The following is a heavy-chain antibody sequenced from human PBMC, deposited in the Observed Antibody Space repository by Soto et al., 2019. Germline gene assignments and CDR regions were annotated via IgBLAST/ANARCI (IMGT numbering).Heavy chain of an antibody. V-gene: IGHV5-51*01. CDR3: ARHAGNSWKGDYFDY. CDR1: GYTFTTSW. J-gene: IGHJ4*02. CDR2: IDPGGSDT. D-gene: IGHD6-13*01. Sequence: GESLKISCKASGYTFTTSWIGWVRQMPGQGLEWMGIIDPGGSDTRYSPSFQGRITISVDKSISTAYLQWSSLEASDTAIYYCARHAGNSWKGDYFDYWGRGALVTVSS.